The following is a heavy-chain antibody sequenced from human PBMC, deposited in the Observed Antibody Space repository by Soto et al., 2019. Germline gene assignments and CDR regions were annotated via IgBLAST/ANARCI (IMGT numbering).Heavy chain of an antibody. CDR3: ARLHSSGWYLADAFDI. CDR2: IYYSGST. Sequence: QVQLQESGPGLVKPSQTLSLTCTVSGGSISSGDYYWSWIRQPPGKGLEWIGSIYYSGSTYYNPSLKSRVTISVDTSKNQFSLKLSSVTAADTAVYYCARLHSSGWYLADAFDIWGQGTMVTVSS. V-gene: IGHV4-39*01. CDR1: GGSISSGDYY. J-gene: IGHJ3*02. D-gene: IGHD6-19*01.